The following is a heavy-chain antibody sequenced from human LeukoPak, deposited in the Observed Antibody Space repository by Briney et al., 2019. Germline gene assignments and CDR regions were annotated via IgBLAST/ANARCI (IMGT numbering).Heavy chain of an antibody. J-gene: IGHJ4*02. D-gene: IGHD1-26*01. V-gene: IGHV3-20*04. CDR3: TRSPEWDPKQLGFKYFDY. CDR1: GFNFPGDG. Sequence: GGSLRLSCAASGFNFPGDGMSWVRQAPGKGLEWIPGINWNGGDKRYAVSVRGRFTISRDNARNSLYLHMDSLRGEDTALYYCTRSPEWDPKQLGFKYFDYWGQGALVTVSS. CDR2: INWNGGDK.